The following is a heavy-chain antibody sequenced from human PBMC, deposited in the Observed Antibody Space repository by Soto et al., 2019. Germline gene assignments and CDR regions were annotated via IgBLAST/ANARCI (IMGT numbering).Heavy chain of an antibody. CDR2: IKQDGSEK. Sequence: EVQLVESGGGLVQPGGSLRLSCAASGFTFSSYWMSWVRQAPGKGLEWVANIKQDGSEKYYVDSVKGRFTISRDNAKNSLYLQMNSLRAEDTVVYYCARDLFQPTYYDYVWGSYRYTPFGYWGQGTLVTVSS. V-gene: IGHV3-7*05. D-gene: IGHD3-16*02. CDR1: GFTFSSYW. J-gene: IGHJ4*02. CDR3: ARDLFQPTYYDYVWGSYRYTPFGY.